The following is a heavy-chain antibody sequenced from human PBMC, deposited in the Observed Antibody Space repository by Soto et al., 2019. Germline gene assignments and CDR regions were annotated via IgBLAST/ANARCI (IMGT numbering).Heavy chain of an antibody. CDR2: IYHSGST. Sequence: SETLSLTCAVSSGSISSSNWWSWVRQPPGKGLEWIGEIYHSGSTNYNPSLKSRVTISVDTSKNQFSLKLSSVTAADTAVYYCAKSTVTAYYYYYGMHVWGQGTTVTVSS. J-gene: IGHJ6*02. D-gene: IGHD4-17*01. V-gene: IGHV4-4*02. CDR1: SGSISSSNW. CDR3: AKSTVTAYYYYYGMHV.